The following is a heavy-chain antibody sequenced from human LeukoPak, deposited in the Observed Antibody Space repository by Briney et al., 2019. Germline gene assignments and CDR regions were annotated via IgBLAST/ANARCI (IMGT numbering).Heavy chain of an antibody. CDR2: IYYSGST. CDR3: ARDLGSSWTSWYY. V-gene: IGHV4-38-2*02. Sequence: SETLSLTCTVSGGSITNGYYWGWIRQPPGKGLEWIGIIYYSGSTYYSPSLKSRVTISVDTSKNQFSLRLSSVTAADTAVYYCARDLGSSWTSWYYWGQGTLVTVSS. J-gene: IGHJ4*02. D-gene: IGHD6-13*01. CDR1: GGSITNGYY.